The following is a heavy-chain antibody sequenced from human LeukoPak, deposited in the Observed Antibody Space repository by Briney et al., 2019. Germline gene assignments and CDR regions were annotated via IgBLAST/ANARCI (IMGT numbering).Heavy chain of an antibody. J-gene: IGHJ6*04. V-gene: IGHV3-53*01. Sequence: GGSLRLSCAASGFTVSSNYMSWVRQAPGKGLEWVSVIDSGGSTNYADSVKGRFTISRGNAKNSLYLQMNSLRAEDTAVYYCAELGITMIGGVWGKGTTVTISS. D-gene: IGHD3-10*02. CDR2: IDSGGST. CDR3: AELGITMIGGV. CDR1: GFTVSSNY.